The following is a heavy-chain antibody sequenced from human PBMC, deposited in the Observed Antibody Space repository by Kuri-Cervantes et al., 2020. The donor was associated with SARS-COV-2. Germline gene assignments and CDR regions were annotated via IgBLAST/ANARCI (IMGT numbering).Heavy chain of an antibody. CDR1: GGSISSGSYY. CDR3: ARGIAVAGAKYFDY. D-gene: IGHD6-19*01. CDR2: LYTSGST. J-gene: IGHJ4*02. Sequence: SYTVSGGSISSGSYYWTWIRQPAGKGLEWIGRLYTSGSTNYNPSLKSRVTISADTSKNQFSLNLSSVTAADTAVYYCARGIAVAGAKYFDYWGQGTLVTVSS. V-gene: IGHV4-61*02.